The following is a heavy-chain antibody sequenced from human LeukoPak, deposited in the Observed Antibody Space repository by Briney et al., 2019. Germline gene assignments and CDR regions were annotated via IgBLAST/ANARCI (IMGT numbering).Heavy chain of an antibody. CDR2: ISSSGSII. V-gene: IGHV3-11*01. D-gene: IGHD3-9*01. CDR1: GFTFSDYY. CDR3: AKDPLAWPGPHFDWLFDY. Sequence: PGGSLRLSCAASGFTFSDYYMSWIRQAPGKGLEWVSYISSSGSIIYYADSVKGRFTISRDNSKNTLYLQMNSLRAEDTAVYYCAKDPLAWPGPHFDWLFDYWGQGTLVTVSS. J-gene: IGHJ4*02.